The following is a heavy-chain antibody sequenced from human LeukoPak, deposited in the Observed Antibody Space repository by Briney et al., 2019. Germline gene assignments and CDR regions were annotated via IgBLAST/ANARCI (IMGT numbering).Heavy chain of an antibody. CDR1: GFTLRSYA. D-gene: IGHD6-13*01. V-gene: IGHV3-23*01. CDR2: ITDSDSGT. Sequence: GGSLRLSCAASGFTLRSYAMSWVRQAPGKGLEWVSGITDSDSGTYCAALVKGRFTISRDNSKNTLYLQMNSLRAEDTAVYYCAKAYGYSSSWTSNYYFYGLDVWGQGTTVTVSS. CDR3: AKAYGYSSSWTSNYYFYGLDV. J-gene: IGHJ6*02.